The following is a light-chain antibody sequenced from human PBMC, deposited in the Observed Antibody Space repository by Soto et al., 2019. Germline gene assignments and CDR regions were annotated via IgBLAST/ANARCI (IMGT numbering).Light chain of an antibody. J-gene: IGKJ5*01. Sequence: ESVLTQSPGTLSLSPGERATLSCRASQSVSNIYLAWYQQKPGRAPRVLIYGASSRATGVPDRFSGSGSGTDFTLTISRLEPEDFAVYYCQQYGSSPITFGQGTRLEIK. CDR1: QSVSNIY. V-gene: IGKV3-20*01. CDR2: GAS. CDR3: QQYGSSPIT.